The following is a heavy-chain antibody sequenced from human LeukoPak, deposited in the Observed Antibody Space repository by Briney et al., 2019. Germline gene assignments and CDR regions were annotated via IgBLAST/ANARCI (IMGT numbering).Heavy chain of an antibody. V-gene: IGHV4-4*07. CDR2: IYTSGIT. CDR3: AREGHYSDSSGYPVFDY. Sequence: ASETLSLTCTVSGGSISTYYWSWIRQPAGKGLEWIGRIYTSGITNYNPSLKSRVTMSVDTSKSQFSLKLNSVTAADTAVYYCAREGHYSDSSGYPVFDYWGQGTLVTVSS. D-gene: IGHD3-22*01. J-gene: IGHJ4*02. CDR1: GGSISTYY.